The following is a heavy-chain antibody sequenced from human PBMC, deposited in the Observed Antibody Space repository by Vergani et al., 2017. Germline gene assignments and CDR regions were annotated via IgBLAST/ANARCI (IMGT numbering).Heavy chain of an antibody. CDR2: VIPHLDIT. V-gene: IGHV1-69*02. Sequence: QVQLEQSGAEVKKPGSSVTVSCRASGGTFGSHTISWVRQAPGQGLEWVGRVIPHLDITNLAQHLQGRVIITADKSTDTAYMELISLRPEDTAVYYCAGEGNYYDGTGFGPGGSCDWGPGTLVTVSS. D-gene: IGHD3-22*01. CDR3: AGEGNYYDGTGFGPGGSCD. J-gene: IGHJ4*02. CDR1: GGTFGSHT.